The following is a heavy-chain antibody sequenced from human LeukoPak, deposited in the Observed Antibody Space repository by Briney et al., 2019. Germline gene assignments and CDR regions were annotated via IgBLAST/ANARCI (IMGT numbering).Heavy chain of an antibody. D-gene: IGHD5-24*01. Sequence: GRSLRLSCAASGXTFSSYAMHWVRQAPGKGLEWVAFISDVGNRIYHADSVKGRFTISRDTSKNTLYLEMNSLRPDDTALYYCARKRGDGYNPEDHWGQGTLVTVSS. CDR2: ISDVGNRI. CDR3: ARKRGDGYNPEDH. J-gene: IGHJ4*02. V-gene: IGHV3-30-3*01. CDR1: GXTFSSYA.